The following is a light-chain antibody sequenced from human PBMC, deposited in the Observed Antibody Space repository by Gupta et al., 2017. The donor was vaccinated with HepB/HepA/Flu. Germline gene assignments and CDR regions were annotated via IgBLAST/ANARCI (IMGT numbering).Light chain of an antibody. CDR1: SSDVGGYNY. CDR2: EVS. J-gene: IGLJ1*01. V-gene: IGLV2-14*01. CDR3: SSYTGSDNFV. Sequence: QPPPTHPPTVSGSPRQSITISCTGTSSDVGGYNYVSCHQQHPGKAPKLMIYEVSNRPPGVSNRFSGSKSGNTASLTISGRQEEEEADYYCSSYTGSDNFVFGTGTQVTVL.